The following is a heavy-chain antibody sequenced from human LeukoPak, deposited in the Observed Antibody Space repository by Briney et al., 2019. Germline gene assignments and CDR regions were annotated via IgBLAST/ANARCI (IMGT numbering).Heavy chain of an antibody. J-gene: IGHJ5*02. V-gene: IGHV1-69*04. D-gene: IGHD6-13*01. CDR2: IIPILVIV. Sequence: VTVSFKASGGTFIIYAISWVRQARGQGEEGMGRIIPILVIVNYLQKFQRSATITADKSTSTAYIQLSTQTSEDTAVYYCARDMQNYSSSWYPGSWFDPWGQGTLVTVSS. CDR1: GGTFIIYA. CDR3: ARDMQNYSSSWYPGSWFDP.